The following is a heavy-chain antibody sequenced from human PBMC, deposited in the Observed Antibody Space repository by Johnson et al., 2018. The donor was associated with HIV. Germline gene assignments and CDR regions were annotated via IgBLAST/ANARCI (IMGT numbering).Heavy chain of an antibody. J-gene: IGHJ3*02. CDR1: RFTVSGNY. CDR3: ARLPSGYSRDAFHI. Sequence: VQLVESGGGVVQPGRSLRLSCAASRFTVSGNYMTWVRQAPGKGLEWVSVVYSAGHTYYADSVRGRFTISRDNSKNTLYLQMHSRRAEDTAFYYCARLPSGYSRDAFHIWGQGTMVTVSS. D-gene: IGHD5-18*01. V-gene: IGHV3-66*02. CDR2: VYSAGHT.